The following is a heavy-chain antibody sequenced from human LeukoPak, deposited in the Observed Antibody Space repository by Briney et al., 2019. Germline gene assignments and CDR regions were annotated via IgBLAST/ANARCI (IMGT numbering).Heavy chain of an antibody. CDR2: SSSDETYK. Sequence: GGSLRLSCAASGFPFTVYPTHWVRQAPGKGLEWVSVSSSDETYKFYADSVRGRFTISRDNSKNRLYLQTSDLRAEDTAVYFCARSVSGVWLFDYWGRGTLVTVSS. CDR3: ARSVSGVWLFDY. D-gene: IGHD5/OR15-5a*01. V-gene: IGHV3-30-3*01. J-gene: IGHJ4*02. CDR1: GFPFTVYP.